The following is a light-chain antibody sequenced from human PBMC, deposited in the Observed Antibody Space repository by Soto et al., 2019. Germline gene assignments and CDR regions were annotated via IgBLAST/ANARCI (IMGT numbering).Light chain of an antibody. CDR1: QSGTSSY. CDR2: GAS. V-gene: IGKV3-20*01. CDR3: QQYGSSPRT. J-gene: IGKJ1*01. Sequence: EIVLTQSPGTLSLSPGERATLSCRASQSGTSSYLAWYQQKPGQAPRLLIYGASRRAAGIPDRFSSSGSGTDFTLTISRLEPEDFAVYYCQQYGSSPRTFGQGTKVEIK.